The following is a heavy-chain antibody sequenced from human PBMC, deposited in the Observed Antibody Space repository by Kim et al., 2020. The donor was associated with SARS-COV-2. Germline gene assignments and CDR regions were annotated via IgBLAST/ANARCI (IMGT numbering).Heavy chain of an antibody. CDR1: GGSISSYY. Sequence: SETLSLTCTVSGGSISSYYWTWIRQPPGKGLEWIGYISYSGSTHYNPSLKSRVTLSLDTSKNQFSLKLSSVTAADPAVYYCATYGSGSYSFANWGQGSL. CDR2: ISYSGST. J-gene: IGHJ4*02. V-gene: IGHV4-59*01. CDR3: ATYGSGSYSFAN. D-gene: IGHD3-10*01.